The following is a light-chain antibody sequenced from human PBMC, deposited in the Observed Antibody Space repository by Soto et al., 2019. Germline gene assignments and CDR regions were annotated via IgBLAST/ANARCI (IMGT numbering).Light chain of an antibody. Sequence: EIVLTRSPGTLSLSPGERVTLSCRASQSVTNSYVAWYQQKPGQAPRLLIYDAATRATGIPDRFSGSGSGTDFSLTISRLEPEDLAVYFCQQYGSSPLTFGGGTKVEIK. CDR2: DAA. V-gene: IGKV3-20*01. CDR1: QSVTNSY. CDR3: QQYGSSPLT. J-gene: IGKJ4*01.